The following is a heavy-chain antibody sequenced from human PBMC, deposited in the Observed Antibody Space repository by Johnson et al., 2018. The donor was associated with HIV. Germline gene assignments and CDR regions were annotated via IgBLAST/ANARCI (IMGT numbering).Heavy chain of an antibody. CDR2: ISYDGSNK. CDR3: AGEMVRYATVGFGAGAFDI. Sequence: QVQVLESGGGVVQPGRSLRLSCAASGFTFSSYAMHWVRQAPGKGLEWVAVISYDGSNKYYADSVKGRFTISRDTSKNTLNLQMNSLKAEDTAVYYCAGEMVRYATVGFGAGAFDIWGQGTMVTVSS. V-gene: IGHV3-30-3*01. J-gene: IGHJ3*02. D-gene: IGHD3-10*01. CDR1: GFTFSSYA.